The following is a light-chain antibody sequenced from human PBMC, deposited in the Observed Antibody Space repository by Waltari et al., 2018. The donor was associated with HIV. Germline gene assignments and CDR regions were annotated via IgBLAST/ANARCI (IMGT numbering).Light chain of an antibody. CDR2: DVN. J-gene: IGLJ3*02. CDR1: NSDFAAFNL. V-gene: IGLV2-23*02. Sequence: QSALTQPAPVSGSPGPSISFSCTGTNSDFAAFNLVSWYQQHPGRVPHVISYDVNERPLGISPRVSGSESGNSASLTSSGLLPEDEADYYCCAYTVTNTWVFGGGTKVTVV. CDR3: CAYTVTNTWV.